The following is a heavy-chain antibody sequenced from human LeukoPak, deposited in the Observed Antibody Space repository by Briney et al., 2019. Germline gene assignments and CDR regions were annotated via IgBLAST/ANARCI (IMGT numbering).Heavy chain of an antibody. CDR1: GGTFSSYA. J-gene: IGHJ4*02. V-gene: IGHV1-69*01. CDR3: ASGCSSTSCYTNYFVY. CDR2: IIPIFGTA. D-gene: IGHD2-2*02. Sequence: SVKVSCKASGGTFSSYAISWVRQAPGQGLEWMGGIIPIFGTANYAQKFQGRVTITADESTSTAYMELSSLRSEDTAVYYCASGCSSTSCYTNYFVYWGQGTLVTVSS.